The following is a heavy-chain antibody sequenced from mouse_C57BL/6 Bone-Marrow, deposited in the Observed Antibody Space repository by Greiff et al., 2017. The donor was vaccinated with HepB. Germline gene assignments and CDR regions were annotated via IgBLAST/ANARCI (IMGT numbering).Heavy chain of an antibody. Sequence: VQLQQSGAELVMPGASVKMSCKASGYTFTSYWITWVKQRPGQGLEWIGDIYPGSGSTNYNEKFKSKATLTVDTSSSTAYMQLSSLTSEDSAVYYCARTAHYYGSSYWYFDVWGTGTTVTVSS. CDR3: ARTAHYYGSSYWYFDV. D-gene: IGHD1-1*01. J-gene: IGHJ1*03. CDR2: IYPGSGST. V-gene: IGHV1-55*01. CDR1: GYTFTSYW.